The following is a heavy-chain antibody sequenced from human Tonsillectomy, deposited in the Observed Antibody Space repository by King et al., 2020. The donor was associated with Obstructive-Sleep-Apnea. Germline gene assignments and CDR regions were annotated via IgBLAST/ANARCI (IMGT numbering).Heavy chain of an antibody. CDR3: ASDPRTYDDYVWGSYYYYGMDV. Sequence: HVQLVESGGGVVQPGRSLRLSCAASGFTFSSYAMHWVRQAPGKGLEWVAVISYDGSNKYYADSVKGRFTISRENSKNTLYLQMNSLRGEDTAVYYCASDPRTYDDYVWGSYYYYGMDVWGQGTTVTVSS. CDR2: ISYDGSNK. CDR1: GFTFSSYA. V-gene: IGHV3-30-3*01. J-gene: IGHJ6*02. D-gene: IGHD3-16*01.